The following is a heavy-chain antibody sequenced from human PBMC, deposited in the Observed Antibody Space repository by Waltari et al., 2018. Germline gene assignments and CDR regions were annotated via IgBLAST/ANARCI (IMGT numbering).Heavy chain of an antibody. V-gene: IGHV3-74*01. J-gene: IGHJ5*02. CDR2: IKSDGSAT. D-gene: IGHD1-26*01. Sequence: EVQLVESGGAFVQPGGSLRLSCAASGFTFSTFWVHWVRQVPGKGLVWVSRIKSDGSATSYADSVKGRFTISRDNAKNTVYLQMSSLRAEDTVVYHCASDVHSGRYGWFDPWGQGTLVTVSS. CDR3: ASDVHSGRYGWFDP. CDR1: GFTFSTFW.